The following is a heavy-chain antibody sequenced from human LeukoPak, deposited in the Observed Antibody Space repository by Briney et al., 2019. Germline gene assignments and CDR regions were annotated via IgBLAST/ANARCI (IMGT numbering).Heavy chain of an antibody. V-gene: IGHV3-30*18. D-gene: IGHD3-22*01. J-gene: IGHJ5*01. Sequence: PGGTLRLSCAASGFTFSNYGMHWVRQAPGKGLEWVSVISHDGSNKYYGDSVKGRFTISRDNSKNTLYLQINSLRPEDTAVYYCAKGSYYDQIPESDSWGQGTLVTVSS. CDR1: GFTFSNYG. CDR3: AKGSYYDQIPESDS. CDR2: ISHDGSNK.